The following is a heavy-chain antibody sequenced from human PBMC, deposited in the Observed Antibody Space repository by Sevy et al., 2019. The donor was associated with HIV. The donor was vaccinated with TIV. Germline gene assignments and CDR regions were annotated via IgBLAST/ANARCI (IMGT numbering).Heavy chain of an antibody. D-gene: IGHD5-12*01. V-gene: IGHV3-9*01. CDR2: ISWNSGKI. Sequence: GGSLRLSCAASGFTFDDYGMHWVRQAPGKGLEWVSGISWNSGKIAYLDSVKGRFPISRDNAKNPLFLQMNSLRPEDTAFYYCAKDTFTGHDYYDAFDMWGQGTMVTVSS. CDR1: GFTFDDYG. J-gene: IGHJ3*02. CDR3: AKDTFTGHDYYDAFDM.